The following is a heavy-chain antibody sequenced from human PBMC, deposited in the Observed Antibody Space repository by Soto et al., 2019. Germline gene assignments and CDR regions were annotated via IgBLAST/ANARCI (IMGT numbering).Heavy chain of an antibody. CDR3: ARESHDILTGPPWVWYFDL. V-gene: IGHV4-34*01. CDR2: INDRGSI. CDR1: GGSFSGYY. D-gene: IGHD3-9*01. J-gene: IGHJ2*01. Sequence: QVQLQQWGAGPLRPLETLSLTCGVSGGSFSGYYWAWIRQSPGKGLEWIGEINDRGSITYNPSLKSRVRISVDTSKNHYSLNLRSGTAADTAVYYCARESHDILTGPPWVWYFDLWGRGTRVTVSS.